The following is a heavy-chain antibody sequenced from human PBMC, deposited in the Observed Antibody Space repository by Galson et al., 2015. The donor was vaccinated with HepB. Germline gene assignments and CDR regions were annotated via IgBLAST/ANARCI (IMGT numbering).Heavy chain of an antibody. V-gene: IGHV4-39*01. J-gene: IGHJ6*02. CDR1: GGSISSSSYY. CDR2: IYYSGST. CDR3: ARHSLIGYPPTLYGMDV. Sequence: QVQLQESGPGLVKPLETLPLTCTVSGGSISSSSYYWGWIRQPPGKGLEWIGSIYYSGSTYYNPSLKSRVTISVDTSKNQFSLKLSSVTAADTAVYYCARHSLIGYPPTLYGMDVWGQGTTVTVSS. D-gene: IGHD2-15*01.